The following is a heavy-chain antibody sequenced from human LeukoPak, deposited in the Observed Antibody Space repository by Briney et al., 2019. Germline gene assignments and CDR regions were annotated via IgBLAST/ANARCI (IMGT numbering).Heavy chain of an antibody. CDR2: INPNSGGT. CDR1: GYTFTGYY. CDR3: ARAKGKMIRGIVILENPINYFDY. Sequence: EASVKVSCKASGYTFTGYYMHWVRQAPGQGLEWMGWINPNSGGTNYAQKFQGRVTMTKDTSISTAYMELSRLRSDDTAVYYCARAKGKMIRGIVILENPINYFDYWGQGTLVTVSS. J-gene: IGHJ4*02. V-gene: IGHV1-2*02. D-gene: IGHD3-10*01.